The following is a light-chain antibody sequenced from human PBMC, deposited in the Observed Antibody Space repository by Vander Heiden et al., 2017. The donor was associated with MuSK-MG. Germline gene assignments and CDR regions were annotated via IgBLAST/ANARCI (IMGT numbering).Light chain of an antibody. V-gene: IGKV3-11*01. Sequence: EIVLTQSPATLSLSPGERATLSCRASQSVSSYLAWYQQKPGQAPRLLIYDASNRATGIPARFSGSGCGTDFTLTISSLEPEDFAVYYCQQRSNGPLMYTFGQGTKLEIK. CDR3: QQRSNGPLMYT. CDR1: QSVSSY. CDR2: DAS. J-gene: IGKJ2*01.